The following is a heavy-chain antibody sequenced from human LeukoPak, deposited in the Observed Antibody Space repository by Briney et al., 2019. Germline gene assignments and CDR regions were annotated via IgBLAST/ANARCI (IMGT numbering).Heavy chain of an antibody. CDR2: INHSGST. Sequence: SETLSLTCAVYGGSFSGYYWSWIRQLPGKGLEWIGEINHSGSTNYNPSLKSRVTISVDTSKNQFSLKLSSVTAADTAVYYCARGIYFDYWGQGALVTVSS. V-gene: IGHV4-34*01. J-gene: IGHJ4*02. CDR1: GGSFSGYY. CDR3: ARGIYFDY.